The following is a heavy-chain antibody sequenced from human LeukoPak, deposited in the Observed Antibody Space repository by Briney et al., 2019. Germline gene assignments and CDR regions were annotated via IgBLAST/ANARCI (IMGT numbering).Heavy chain of an antibody. J-gene: IGHJ4*02. CDR2: LYYSGST. CDR1: GGSLSGYS. Sequence: SETLSLTCTVSGGSLSGYSWSWIRQPPGKGLEWIGYLYYSGSTNYNPSLKSRVTMSVDTSKTHFSLRLSSVTAADTAVYYCARHGDHTSGWYDLDYWGQGTLVTVSS. V-gene: IGHV4-59*08. D-gene: IGHD6-19*01. CDR3: ARHGDHTSGWYDLDY.